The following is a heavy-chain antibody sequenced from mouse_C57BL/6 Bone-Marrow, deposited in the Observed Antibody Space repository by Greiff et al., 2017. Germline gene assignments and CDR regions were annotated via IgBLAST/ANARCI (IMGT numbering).Heavy chain of an antibody. J-gene: IGHJ3*01. Sequence: EVMLVESGGGLVQPKGSLKLSCAASGFSFNTYAMNWVRQAPGKGLEWVARIRSKSNNYATYYADSVKDRFTISRDDSESMLYLQMNNLKTEDTAMYYCVRHYNYGNYGFAYWGQGTLVTVSA. CDR1: GFSFNTYA. CDR3: VRHYNYGNYGFAY. V-gene: IGHV10-1*01. CDR2: IRSKSNNYAT. D-gene: IGHD2-1*01.